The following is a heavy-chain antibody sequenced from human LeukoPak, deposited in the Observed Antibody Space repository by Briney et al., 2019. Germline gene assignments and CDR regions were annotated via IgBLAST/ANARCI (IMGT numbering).Heavy chain of an antibody. J-gene: IGHJ2*01. V-gene: IGHV3-7*01. CDR1: EFTFSNFW. Sequence: TGGSLRLSCSASEFTFSNFWMSWVRQAPGKGPEWVANIKQDGSEKYYVDSVNGRFTISRDNAETSLHLQMNSLRAEDTAVYYCARGGNHGDYWYFDLWGRGTLVTVSS. CDR2: IKQDGSEK. D-gene: IGHD4-17*01. CDR3: ARGGNHGDYWYFDL.